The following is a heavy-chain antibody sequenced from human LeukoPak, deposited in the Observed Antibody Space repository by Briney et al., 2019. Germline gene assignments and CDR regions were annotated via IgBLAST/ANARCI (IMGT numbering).Heavy chain of an antibody. CDR1: GHTFTGYY. J-gene: IGHJ5*02. Sequence: ASVKVSCKASGHTFTGYYMHWVRQAPGQGLEWMGWISAYNGNTNYAQKLQGRVTMTTDTSTSTAYMELRSLRSDDTAVYYCARDKKPGITILLDPWGQGTLVTVSS. V-gene: IGHV1-18*04. CDR3: ARDKKPGITILLDP. CDR2: ISAYNGNT. D-gene: IGHD3-10*01.